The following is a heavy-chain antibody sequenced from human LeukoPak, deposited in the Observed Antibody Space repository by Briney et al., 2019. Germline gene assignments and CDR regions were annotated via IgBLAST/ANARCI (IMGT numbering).Heavy chain of an antibody. CDR1: GGSISSYY. V-gene: IGHV4-59*01. CDR2: IYYSGST. D-gene: IGHD6-13*01. Sequence: SETLSLTCTVSGGSISSYYWSWIRQPPGKGLEWIGYIYYSGSTNYNPSLKSRVTISVDTSKNQFSLKLSSVTAADTAVYYCAKVYSSSWYFDYWGQGTLVTVSS. CDR3: AKVYSSSWYFDY. J-gene: IGHJ4*02.